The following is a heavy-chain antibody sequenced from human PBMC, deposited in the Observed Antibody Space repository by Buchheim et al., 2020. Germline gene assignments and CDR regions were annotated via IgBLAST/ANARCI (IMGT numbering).Heavy chain of an antibody. J-gene: IGHJ4*02. V-gene: IGHV4-34*01. CDR3: ARGPRFLEWLRKGPLDY. CDR1: GGSFSGYY. D-gene: IGHD3-3*01. CDR2: INHSGST. Sequence: QVQLQQWGAGLLKPSETLSLTCAVYGGSFSGYYWSWIRQPPGKGLEWIGEINHSGSTNYNPSLKSRVTISVDTSKNQFSLKLSSVTAADTAVYYCARGPRFLEWLRKGPLDYWGQGTL.